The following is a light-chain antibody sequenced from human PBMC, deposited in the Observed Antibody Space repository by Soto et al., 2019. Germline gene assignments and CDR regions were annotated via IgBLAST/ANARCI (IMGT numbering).Light chain of an antibody. CDR3: QQRGNWPLT. J-gene: IGKJ4*01. V-gene: IGKV3-11*01. CDR1: QSVSSY. Sequence: DIVLTQSPATLSLSPGERATLSCRASQSVSSYLAWYQQKPGQAPRLLIYDASNRATGIPPRFSGSVSGTDFTLTISSLEPEDFAVYYCQQRGNWPLTFGGGTKVEIK. CDR2: DAS.